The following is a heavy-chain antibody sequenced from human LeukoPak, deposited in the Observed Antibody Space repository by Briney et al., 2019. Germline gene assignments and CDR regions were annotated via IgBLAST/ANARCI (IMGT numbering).Heavy chain of an antibody. CDR3: AKPHYYDFWSGTFDY. J-gene: IGHJ4*02. CDR1: GFTFSSYA. CDR2: ISGSGGST. Sequence: GGSLRLSCAASGFTFSSYAMSWVRQAPGKGLEWVSAISGSGGSTYYADSVKGRFTISRDNSKNTLYLQMNSLRAEDTAVYYCAKPHYYDFWSGTFDYWGQGTLVTVSS. D-gene: IGHD3-3*01. V-gene: IGHV3-23*01.